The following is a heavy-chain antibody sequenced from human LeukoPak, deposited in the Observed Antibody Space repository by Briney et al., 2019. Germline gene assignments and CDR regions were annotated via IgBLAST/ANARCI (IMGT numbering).Heavy chain of an antibody. CDR3: AREVGDTALNYFGIDV. Sequence: GGSVRLSCAASGFTVSTNYMSWVRQAPGKGLEWVSIIFSGGATYYADSVKGRFTISRENSKNTLYLQVTNLRVEDTAVYYCAREVGDTALNYFGIDVWGQGTTVTVSS. CDR2: IFSGGAT. D-gene: IGHD5-18*01. J-gene: IGHJ6*02. CDR1: GFTVSTNY. V-gene: IGHV3-53*01.